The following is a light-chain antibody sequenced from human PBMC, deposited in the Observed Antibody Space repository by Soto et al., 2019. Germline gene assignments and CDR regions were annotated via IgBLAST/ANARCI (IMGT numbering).Light chain of an antibody. J-gene: IGLJ1*01. V-gene: IGLV1-44*01. CDR2: NSY. Sequence: QSVLTRPPSASGTPGQRVTISCSGSSSNIGSKTVNWYQQLPGTVPKLLIYNSYQRPSGVPDRFSGSKSGTSASLAISGLQSEDEADYYCAAWDASLNGYVFGAGTRSPS. CDR1: SSNIGSKT. CDR3: AAWDASLNGYV.